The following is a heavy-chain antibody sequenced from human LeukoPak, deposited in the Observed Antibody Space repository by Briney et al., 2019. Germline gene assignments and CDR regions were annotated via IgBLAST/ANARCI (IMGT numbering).Heavy chain of an antibody. Sequence: PGGSLRLSCAASGFTFSSYAMSWVRQAPGKGLEWVSAISGSVGSTYYADSVKGRLTISRDNSKNTLYLHMNSLRAEDTAVYYCAKDSRAVAGTGAFGSFDIWGQGTMVTVSS. J-gene: IGHJ3*02. V-gene: IGHV3-23*01. CDR3: AKDSRAVAGTGAFGSFDI. CDR2: ISGSVGST. D-gene: IGHD6-19*01. CDR1: GFTFSSYA.